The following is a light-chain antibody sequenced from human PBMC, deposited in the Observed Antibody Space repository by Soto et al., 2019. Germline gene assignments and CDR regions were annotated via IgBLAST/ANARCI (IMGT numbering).Light chain of an antibody. CDR2: DTV. Sequence: QTVVTQEPSLTVSPGGTVTLTCGSSAGTVTSDHYPYWFQQKPGQAPRTLIYDTVNKESWTPARFSGSLLGGRAALTLSGAQPEDEADYYCMLSYYAAGVLGGGTKLTVL. CDR1: AGTVTSDHY. V-gene: IGLV7-46*01. CDR3: MLSYYAAGV. J-gene: IGLJ2*01.